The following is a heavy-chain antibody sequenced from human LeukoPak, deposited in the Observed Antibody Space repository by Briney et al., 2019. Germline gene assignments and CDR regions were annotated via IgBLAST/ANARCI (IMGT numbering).Heavy chain of an antibody. CDR1: GFTFSSYH. CDR2: ISCDGSNK. Sequence: QPGRSLRLSCAASGFTFSSYHVHCVRQAPGKGREGVADISCDGSNKYYADSVKGRFTISRDNSKNTLHLQMYSLRAEDTAVYYCAKDYGDQSYYYYGMDVWGQGTTVTVSS. V-gene: IGHV3-30*18. CDR3: AKDYGDQSYYYYGMDV. J-gene: IGHJ6*02. D-gene: IGHD4-17*01.